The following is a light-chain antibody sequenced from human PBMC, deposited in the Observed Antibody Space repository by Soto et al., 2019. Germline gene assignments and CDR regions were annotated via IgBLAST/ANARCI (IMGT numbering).Light chain of an antibody. CDR1: QGITNS. J-gene: IGKJ4*01. V-gene: IGKV1-9*01. Sequence: DILLTQSPSFLYASVGDRVTITCRARQGITNSLAWYQQKPGKAPNLLLYAASTLQGGVPSRFSGSGSGTDFTLTISSLQPEDFATYYCQQLTSNPLTFGGGTKVEIK. CDR3: QQLTSNPLT. CDR2: AAS.